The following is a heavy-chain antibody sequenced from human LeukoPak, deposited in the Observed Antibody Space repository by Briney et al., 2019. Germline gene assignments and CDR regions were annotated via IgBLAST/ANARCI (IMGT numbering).Heavy chain of an antibody. V-gene: IGHV3-66*04. CDR1: GFTVSSNY. J-gene: IGHJ5*02. CDR2: IYSGGST. CDR3: ARHVSTTRGVMILRRISWFDP. D-gene: IGHD3-10*01. Sequence: GGSLRLSCAASGFTVSSNYMSWVRQAPGKGLEWVSVIYSGGSTYYADSVKGRFTISRDNSKNTLYLQMNSLRAEDTAVYSCARHVSTTRGVMILRRISWFDPWGQGTLVTVSS.